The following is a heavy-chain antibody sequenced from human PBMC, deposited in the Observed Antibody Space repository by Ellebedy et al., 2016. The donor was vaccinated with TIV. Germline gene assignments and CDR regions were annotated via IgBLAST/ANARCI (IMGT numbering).Heavy chain of an antibody. CDR1: GFTFSSYA. Sequence: GESLKISCAASGFTFSSYAMSWVRQAPGEGLEWVSVISGNGNNTYYADSVKGRFTISRDNSKNTLYLQMSGLRAEDTAVYYCARDRDSYDNSGYLGYWGQGTLVSVSS. CDR3: ARDRDSYDNSGYLGY. J-gene: IGHJ4*02. D-gene: IGHD3-22*01. CDR2: ISGNGNNT. V-gene: IGHV3-23*01.